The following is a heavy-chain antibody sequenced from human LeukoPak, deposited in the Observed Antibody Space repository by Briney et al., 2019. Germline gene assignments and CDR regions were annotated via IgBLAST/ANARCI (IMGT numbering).Heavy chain of an antibody. CDR1: GYTFTDYY. V-gene: IGHV1-69-2*01. J-gene: IGHJ6*04. D-gene: IGHD3-22*01. CDR3: ARAHYASSNIKVPFDV. CDR2: VDPEDGET. Sequence: GATVKISCKASGYTFTDYYMHWVQQAPGKGLEWMGRVDPEDGETIYAEKFQGRVTITADTSTDTAYVELSSLRSEDTAVYYCARAHYASSNIKVPFDVWGKGTTVTVSS.